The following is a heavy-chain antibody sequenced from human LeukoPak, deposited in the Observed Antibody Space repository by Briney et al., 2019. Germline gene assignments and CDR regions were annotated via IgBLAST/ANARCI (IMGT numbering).Heavy chain of an antibody. D-gene: IGHD6-13*01. CDR3: ARARAAILYSSSWFFDY. CDR2: IYYSGST. Sequence: SETLSLTCTVAGGSISSGGYYWSWIRQHPGKGLEWIGYIYYSGSTYYNPSLKSRVTISVDTSKNQFSLKLSSVTAADTAVYYCARARAAILYSSSWFFDYWGQGTLVTVSS. J-gene: IGHJ4*02. CDR1: GGSISSGGYY. V-gene: IGHV4-31*03.